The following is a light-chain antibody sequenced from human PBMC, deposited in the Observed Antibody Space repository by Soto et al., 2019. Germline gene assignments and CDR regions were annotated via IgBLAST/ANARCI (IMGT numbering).Light chain of an antibody. CDR2: EVS. CDR3: MQSIQLPWT. J-gene: IGKJ1*01. CDR1: ESLLHSDGKTY. V-gene: IGKV2D-29*01. Sequence: DIVLTQTPLSLSVTPGQPASISCKSSESLLHSDGKTYLCWYLQKAGQPPQVLIYEVSNRFSGVAERFSGSGARTDFTLKIRRVEAEDVGVYYLMQSIQLPWTFGQGTKVEVK.